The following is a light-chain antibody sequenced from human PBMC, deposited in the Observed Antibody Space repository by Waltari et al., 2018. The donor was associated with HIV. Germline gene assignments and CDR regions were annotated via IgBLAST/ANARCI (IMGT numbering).Light chain of an antibody. CDR2: LAS. CDR3: MQTLQIPWT. CDR1: QTLLHTNGYAC. J-gene: IGKJ1*01. V-gene: IGKV2-28*01. Sequence: DIVMTQSPLSLAVTPGESASISCRSSQTLLHTNGYACLNWYLQRPGQSPRLLFYLASNRASGVPDRFSGRGSGTDFTLNISRVETGDVGLYYCMQTLQIPWTFGQGTKVQI.